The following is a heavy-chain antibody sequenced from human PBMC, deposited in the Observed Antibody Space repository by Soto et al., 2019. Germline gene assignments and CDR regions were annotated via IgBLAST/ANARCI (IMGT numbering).Heavy chain of an antibody. CDR2: ISAYNGNT. CDR1: GYTFTSYG. V-gene: IGHV1-18*01. CDR3: ARERDPEYYDFWSGYYTPDYYYYYYMDV. Sequence: QVQLVQSGAEVKKPGASVKVSCKASGYTFTSYGISWVRQAPGQGLEWMGWISAYNGNTNYAQKLQGRVTMTTDTSTSTAYMEVSSMRSDDTAVYYCARERDPEYYDFWSGYYTPDYYYYYYMDVWGKGTTVTVSS. J-gene: IGHJ6*03. D-gene: IGHD3-3*01.